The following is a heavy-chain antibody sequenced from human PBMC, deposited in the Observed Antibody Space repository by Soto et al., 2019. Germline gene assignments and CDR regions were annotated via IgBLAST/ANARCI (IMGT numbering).Heavy chain of an antibody. V-gene: IGHV1-3*01. J-gene: IGHJ6*02. CDR3: ARDDRGITMVRGVISGMDV. CDR2: INAGNGNT. Sequence: ASVKVSCKASGYTFTSNAMHWVRQATGQRLEWMGWINAGNGNTKYSQKFQGRVTITRDTSASTAYMELSSLRSEDTAVYYCARDDRGITMVRGVISGMDVWGQGTTVTVSS. D-gene: IGHD3-10*01. CDR1: GYTFTSNA.